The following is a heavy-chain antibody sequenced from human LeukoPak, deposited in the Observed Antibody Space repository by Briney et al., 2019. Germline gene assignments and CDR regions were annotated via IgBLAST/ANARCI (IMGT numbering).Heavy chain of an antibody. D-gene: IGHD6-13*01. CDR1: GCTFSSYD. CDR2: IGTAGDT. Sequence: GGSLRLSCAASGCTFSSYDMHWVRQATGKGLEWVSAIGTAGDTYYPGSVKGRFTISRENAKNYLYLQMNSLRAGDTAVYYCARGAAAAGTMDYWGQGTLVTVSS. CDR3: ARGAAAAGTMDY. J-gene: IGHJ4*02. V-gene: IGHV3-13*01.